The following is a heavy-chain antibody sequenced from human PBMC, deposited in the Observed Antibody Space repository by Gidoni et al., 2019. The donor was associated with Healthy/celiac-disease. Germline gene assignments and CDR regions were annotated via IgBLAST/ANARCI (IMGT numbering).Heavy chain of an antibody. CDR2: IYPGDSDT. CDR1: GYSLTSYW. D-gene: IGHD3-22*01. Sequence: EVQLVQSGAEVKKPGASLKISCKGSGYSLTSYWIGWVRQMPGKGLEWMGIIYPGDSDTRYSPSFQGQVTSSADKSISTAYLQWSSLKASDTAMYYCARRPTYYYDSSGYLEDIFFDYWGQGTLVTVSS. J-gene: IGHJ4*02. CDR3: ARRPTYYYDSSGYLEDIFFDY. V-gene: IGHV5-51*01.